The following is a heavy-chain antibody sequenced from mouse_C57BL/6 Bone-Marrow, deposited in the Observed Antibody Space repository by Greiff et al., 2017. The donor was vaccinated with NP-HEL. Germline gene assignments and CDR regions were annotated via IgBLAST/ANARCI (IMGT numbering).Heavy chain of an antibody. CDR3: ARSLRGFDY. CDR2: INPNNGGT. CDR1: GYTFTDYN. D-gene: IGHD1-3*01. Sequence: DVKLQESGPELVKPGASVKIPCKASGYTFTDYNMDWVKQSHGKSLEWIGDINPNNGGTIYNQKFKGKATLTVDKSSSTAYMELRSLTSEDTAVYYCARSLRGFDYWGQGTTLTVSS. J-gene: IGHJ2*01. V-gene: IGHV1-18*01.